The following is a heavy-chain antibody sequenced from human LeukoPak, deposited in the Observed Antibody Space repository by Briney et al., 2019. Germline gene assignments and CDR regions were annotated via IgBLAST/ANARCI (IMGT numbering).Heavy chain of an antibody. V-gene: IGHV3-7*04. CDR3: TRVGYIDEGIDY. D-gene: IGHD5-24*01. CDR2: IKQDGSKK. Sequence: GGSLRLSCVASGFPFSSYWMTWVRQAPGKGLEWVANIKQDGSKKSYVDSVKGRFTISRDNAKNSLYLQMNSLRAEDTAIFYCTRVGYIDEGIDYWGQGTLVTVSS. J-gene: IGHJ4*02. CDR1: GFPFSSYW.